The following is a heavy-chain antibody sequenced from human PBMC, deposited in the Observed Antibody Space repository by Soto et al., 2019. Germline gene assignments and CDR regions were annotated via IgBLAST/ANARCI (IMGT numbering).Heavy chain of an antibody. CDR3: AKDNGYYDF. CDR2: ISTTSGNT. J-gene: IGHJ4*02. D-gene: IGHD2-8*01. V-gene: IGHV1-18*01. CDR1: GYTFSSSS. Sequence: QIQMVQSGAEVKQPGASVKISCKTSGYTFSSSSINWVRQAPGQGLEWMAWISTTSGNTHYAARVQGRVTVTLDKSARTAFMEMWGLTSDDTAVYFCAKDNGYYDFWCQGTLVTVSA.